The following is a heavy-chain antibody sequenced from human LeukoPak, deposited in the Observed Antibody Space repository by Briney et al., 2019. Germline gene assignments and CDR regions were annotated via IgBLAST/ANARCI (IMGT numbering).Heavy chain of an antibody. CDR2: MNPNSGNT. V-gene: IGHV1-8*01. CDR3: ARVPVDGIAARLHYYMDV. CDR1: GYTFTSYD. D-gene: IGHD6-13*01. J-gene: IGHJ6*03. Sequence: ASVKVSCKASGYTFTSYDINWVRQATGQGLEWMGWMNPNSGNTGYAQKFQGRVTMTRNTSISTAYMELSSLRSEDTAVYYCARVPVDGIAARLHYYMDVWGKGTTVTVSS.